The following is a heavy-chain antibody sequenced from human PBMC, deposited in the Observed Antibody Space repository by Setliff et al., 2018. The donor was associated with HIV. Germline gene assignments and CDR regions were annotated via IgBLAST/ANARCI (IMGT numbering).Heavy chain of an antibody. CDR1: AGSIRSSTYY. D-gene: IGHD6-19*01. CDR2: TYYSGNT. Sequence: SETLSLTCTVSAGSIRSSTYYWAWIRQPPGKGLEWIGATYYSGNTYYNPSLKSRVTISVDTSKNQFSLKLSPVTAADTAIYFCARQFRYPNRAVAGVDYWGQGTLVTVSS. V-gene: IGHV4-39*01. J-gene: IGHJ4*02. CDR3: ARQFRYPNRAVAGVDY.